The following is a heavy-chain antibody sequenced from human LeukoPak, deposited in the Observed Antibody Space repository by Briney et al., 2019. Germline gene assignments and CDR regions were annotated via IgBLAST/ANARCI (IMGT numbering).Heavy chain of an antibody. V-gene: IGHV4-34*01. Sequence: WETLSLTCAVYGGSLSDYNWSWIRQPPGKGLEWIGEINHSGSTNYNPSLKSRVTISVDTSKNQFSLKLSPVTAADTAVYYCAGHHDYGGNWGVDYWGQGTLVTVTS. J-gene: IGHJ4*02. D-gene: IGHD4-23*01. CDR2: INHSGST. CDR3: AGHHDYGGNWGVDY. CDR1: GGSLSDYN.